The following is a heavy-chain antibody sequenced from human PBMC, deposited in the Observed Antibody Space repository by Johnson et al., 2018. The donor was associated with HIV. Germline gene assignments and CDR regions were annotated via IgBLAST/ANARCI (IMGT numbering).Heavy chain of an antibody. D-gene: IGHD4-23*01. Sequence: QVQLVESGGGLVKPGGSLRLSCAASGFTFSDYYMSWIRQAPGKGLEWVAVLSYDGSNKFYADSVKGRFTISRDNSKNTLYLQMNSLRTEDTAMYYCARERGYFGNPAFDIWGQGTMVTVSS. J-gene: IGHJ3*02. CDR3: ARERGYFGNPAFDI. CDR1: GFTFSDYY. V-gene: IGHV3-30-3*01. CDR2: LSYDGSNK.